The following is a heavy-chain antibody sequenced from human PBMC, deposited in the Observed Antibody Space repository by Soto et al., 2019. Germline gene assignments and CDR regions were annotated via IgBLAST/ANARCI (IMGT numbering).Heavy chain of an antibody. J-gene: IGHJ4*02. CDR3: AREDYYDFWSGYYPAY. CDR2: IKQDGSEK. Sequence: PGGSLRLSCAASGFTFSSYWMSWVRQAPGKGLEWVANIKQDGSEKYYVDSVKGRFTISRDNAKNSLYLQMNSLRAEDTAVYYCAREDYYDFWSGYYPAYWGQGTLVTVSS. D-gene: IGHD3-3*01. CDR1: GFTFSSYW. V-gene: IGHV3-7*01.